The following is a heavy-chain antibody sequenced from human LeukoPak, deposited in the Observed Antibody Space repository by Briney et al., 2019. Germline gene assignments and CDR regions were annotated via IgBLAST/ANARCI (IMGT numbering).Heavy chain of an antibody. D-gene: IGHD4-23*01. J-gene: IGHJ4*02. V-gene: IGHV3-30*18. CDR3: AKGTSSDYGGNVDY. CDR1: GFTFSTSS. CDR2: ISFDGSNK. Sequence: AGWSLRLSCAASGFTFSTSSMNWVRQAPGKGLEWVAVISFDGSNKYYTDSVKGRFTISRDNSKNTVYLQMNSLRAEDTAVYYCAKGTSSDYGGNVDYWGQGTLVTVSS.